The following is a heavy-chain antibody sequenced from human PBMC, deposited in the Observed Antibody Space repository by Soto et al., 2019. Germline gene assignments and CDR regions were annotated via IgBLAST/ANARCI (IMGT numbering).Heavy chain of an antibody. V-gene: IGHV3-49*04. J-gene: IGHJ4*02. D-gene: IGHD5-12*01. CDR1: GFTFGDYA. Sequence: SLRLSCTASGFTFGDYAMSWVRQAPGKGLEWVGFIRSKAYGGTTEYAASVKGRFTISRDDSKSIAYLQMNSLKTEDTAVYYCTRVYSGYDNDYWGQGTLVTVSS. CDR3: TRVYSGYDNDY. CDR2: IRSKAYGGTT.